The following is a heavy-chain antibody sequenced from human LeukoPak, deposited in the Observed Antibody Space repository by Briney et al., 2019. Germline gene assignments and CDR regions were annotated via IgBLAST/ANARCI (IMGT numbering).Heavy chain of an antibody. J-gene: IGHJ4*02. D-gene: IGHD3-22*01. Sequence: GGSLRLSCAASAFTFSSYEMNWVRQAPGKGLEWVSYISSSGSTIYYADSVKGRFTISRDNAKNSLYLQMNSLRAEDTAVYYCAKKLDGYYDSSEGFDYWGQGTLVTVSS. CDR2: ISSSGSTI. CDR3: AKKLDGYYDSSEGFDY. V-gene: IGHV3-48*03. CDR1: AFTFSSYE.